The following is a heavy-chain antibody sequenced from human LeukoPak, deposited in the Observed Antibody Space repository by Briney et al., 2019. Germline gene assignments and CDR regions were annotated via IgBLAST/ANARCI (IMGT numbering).Heavy chain of an antibody. CDR1: GFTFTTFG. J-gene: IGHJ4*02. CDR2: ISPDGKIE. D-gene: IGHD3-10*01. CDR3: ARAARNYYGSGSYTPHFDY. V-gene: IGHV3-33*05. Sequence: PGGSLRLSCAASGFTFTTFGIHWVRQAPGKGLEWVAAISPDGKIEYYTDSVKGRFTISRDNAKNSLYLQMNSLRAEDTAVYYCARAARNYYGSGSYTPHFDYWGQGTLVTVSS.